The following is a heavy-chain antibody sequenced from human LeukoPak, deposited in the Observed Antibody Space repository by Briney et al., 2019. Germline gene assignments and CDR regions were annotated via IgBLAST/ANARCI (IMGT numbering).Heavy chain of an antibody. J-gene: IGHJ6*02. V-gene: IGHV1-24*01. Sequence: GASVKVSFKVSGYTLTELSMHWVRQAPGKGLEWMGGFDPEDGETIYAQKFQGRVTMTEDTSTDTAYMELSSLRSEDTAVYYCATVAGLRFLECFYGMDVWGQGTTVTVSS. D-gene: IGHD3-3*01. CDR3: ATVAGLRFLECFYGMDV. CDR1: GYTLTELS. CDR2: FDPEDGET.